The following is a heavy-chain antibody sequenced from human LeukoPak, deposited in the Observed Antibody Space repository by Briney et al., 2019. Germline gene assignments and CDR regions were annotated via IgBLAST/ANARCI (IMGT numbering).Heavy chain of an antibody. V-gene: IGHV1-2*02. CDR3: ARGAFQGSSWFDY. CDR2: SNPNSGGT. CDR1: RYTFTRYY. D-gene: IGHD6-13*01. Sequence: GASVKVSSKASRYTFTRYYMHWVRQAPGQRLEWMGWSNPNSGGTKYAQNFEGRVNMTRDTSISTAYMELSRLRSDDRAVYYCARGAFQGSSWFDYWGQGTLVTVSS. J-gene: IGHJ4*02.